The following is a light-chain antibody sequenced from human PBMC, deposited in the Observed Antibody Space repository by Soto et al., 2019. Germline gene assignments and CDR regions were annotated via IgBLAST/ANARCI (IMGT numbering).Light chain of an antibody. CDR2: WAS. V-gene: IGKV4-1*01. CDR3: QHYYSIPWT. CDR1: QSVLYSSNNKDY. J-gene: IGKJ1*01. Sequence: DIVMTQSPDSLAVSLGERVTINCRSSQSVLYSSNNKDYLAWYQQKPGQPPKLLIYWASTRELGVPDRFSGSGSGTDFTLTISSLQAEDVAVYYCQHYYSIPWTFGQGTRVEIK.